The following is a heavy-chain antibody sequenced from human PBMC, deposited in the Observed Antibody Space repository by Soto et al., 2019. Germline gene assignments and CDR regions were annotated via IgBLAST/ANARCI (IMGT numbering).Heavy chain of an antibody. D-gene: IGHD4-17*01. CDR2: ISPNSEKT. Sequence: ASVNVSCKASGYTLSNFGISWVRQAPGEGLEWMGWISPNSEKTKIAQRFQSRVTMTTDISTSTSYLELRGLTSDDTAVYYCARLVLTSDTVWGQGTLVTVSS. CDR3: ARLVLTSDTV. CDR1: GYTLSNFG. J-gene: IGHJ4*02. V-gene: IGHV1-18*01.